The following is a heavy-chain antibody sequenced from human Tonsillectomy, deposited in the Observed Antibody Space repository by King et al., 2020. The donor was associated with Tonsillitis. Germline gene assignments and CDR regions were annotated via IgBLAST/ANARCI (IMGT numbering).Heavy chain of an antibody. J-gene: IGHJ4*02. CDR1: GYTFTSYA. V-gene: IGHV7-4-1*02. D-gene: IGHD6-19*01. Sequence: EQLVQSGSELKKPGASVKVSCKASGYTFTSYAMNWVRQAPGQGLEWMGWINTNTGNPTYAQGFTGRFVFSLDTSVSTAYLQISSLKAEDTAVYYCARDSRGPHSSGWYPSIDYWGQGTLVTVSS. CDR3: ARDSRGPHSSGWYPSIDY. CDR2: INTNTGNP.